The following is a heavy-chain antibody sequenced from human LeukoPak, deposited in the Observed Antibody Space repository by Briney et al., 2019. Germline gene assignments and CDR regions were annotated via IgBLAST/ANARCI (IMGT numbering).Heavy chain of an antibody. J-gene: IGHJ5*02. CDR3: ARGRSIRGESSDWFDP. CDR1: GFTFSSYE. CDR2: ISSSGSTI. D-gene: IGHD3-10*01. V-gene: IGHV3-48*03. Sequence: GGSLRLSCAASGFTFSSYEMNWVRQAPGKGLEWVSYISSSGSTIYYADSVKGRFTISRDNAKNSLYLQMNSLRAEDTAVYYCARGRSIRGESSDWFDPWGQGALVTVSS.